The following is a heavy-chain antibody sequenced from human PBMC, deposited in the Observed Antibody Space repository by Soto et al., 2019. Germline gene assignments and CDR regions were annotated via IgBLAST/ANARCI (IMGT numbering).Heavy chain of an antibody. CDR3: ARDTKTYYYDSSGSLLDD. Sequence: SVKVSCKASGGTFSSYTISWVRQAPVQGLEWMGRIIPILGIANYAQKFQGRVTITADKSTSTAYMELSSLRSEDTAVYYCARDTKTYYYDSSGSLLDDCGQGTLVTVCS. CDR2: IIPILGIA. D-gene: IGHD3-22*01. V-gene: IGHV1-69*04. J-gene: IGHJ4*02. CDR1: GGTFSSYT.